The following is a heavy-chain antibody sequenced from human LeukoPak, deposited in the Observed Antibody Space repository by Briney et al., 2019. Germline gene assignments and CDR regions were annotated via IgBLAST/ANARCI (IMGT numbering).Heavy chain of an antibody. CDR2: INQDGSEK. J-gene: IGHJ4*02. CDR3: AREGY. V-gene: IGHV3-7*01. CDR1: GFSFSSSW. Sequence: GGSLRLSCAASGFSFSSSWMSWVRQAPGKGLEWVANINQDGSEKYYVDSVKGRFTISRDNAKNSLYLQMNSLRAEDTAVYYCAREGYWGQGTLVIVSS.